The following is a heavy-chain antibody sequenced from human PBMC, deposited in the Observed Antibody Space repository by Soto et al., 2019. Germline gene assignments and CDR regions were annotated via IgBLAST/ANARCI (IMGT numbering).Heavy chain of an antibody. CDR3: ARQEYYDFWSGYYRDYYYGMDV. CDR1: GGSVSSGSYY. V-gene: IGHV4-61*01. J-gene: IGHJ6*02. Sequence: SETLSLTCTVSGGSVSSGSYYRTWIRQPPGKGLEWLGYIYYSGTTNYNPPLKSRITISVDTSKNQFSLKLSSVTAADTAVYYCARQEYYDFWSGYYRDYYYGMDVWGQGTTVTVSS. D-gene: IGHD3-3*01. CDR2: IYYSGTT.